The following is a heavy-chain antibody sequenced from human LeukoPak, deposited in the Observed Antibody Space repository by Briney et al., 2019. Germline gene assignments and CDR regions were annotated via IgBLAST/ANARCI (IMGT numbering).Heavy chain of an antibody. CDR3: ARATGEQWLVGHFDY. CDR2: INHSGST. V-gene: IGHV4-34*01. Sequence: PSETLSPTCAVYGGSFSGYYWSWIRQPPGKGLEWIGEINHSGSTNYNPSLKSRVTISVDTSKNQFSLKLSSVTAADTAVYYCARATGEQWLVGHFDYWGQGTLVTVSS. D-gene: IGHD6-19*01. J-gene: IGHJ4*02. CDR1: GGSFSGYY.